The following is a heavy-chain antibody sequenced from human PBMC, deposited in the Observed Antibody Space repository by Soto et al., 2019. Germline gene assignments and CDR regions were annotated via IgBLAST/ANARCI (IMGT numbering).Heavy chain of an antibody. V-gene: IGHV3-9*01. D-gene: IGHD2-15*01. CDR3: AKDKSQAPDSDYYYMDV. Sequence: GGSLRLSCAASGFTFENYGMHWVRQVPGKGLEWVSAISWNSGRIAYADSVKGRFTISRDNAKNSLYLQMNSLTTEDTAFYYCAKDKSQAPDSDYYYMDVWGTGTTVTVSS. CDR1: GFTFENYG. J-gene: IGHJ6*03. CDR2: ISWNSGRI.